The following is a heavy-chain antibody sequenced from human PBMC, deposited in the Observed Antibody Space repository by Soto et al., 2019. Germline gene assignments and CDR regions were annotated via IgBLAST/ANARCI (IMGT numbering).Heavy chain of an antibody. V-gene: IGHV3-15*07. Sequence: GGSLRLSCAASGFTFSNAWINWVRQAPGKGLEWVGRIKSKTAGGTTDFAAPVKGRFAISRDDSKNMVYLQMNSLKTEDTALYYCTTDSYITMIGFRFDYWGHGTLVTVSS. D-gene: IGHD3-22*01. CDR1: GFTFSNAW. CDR3: TTDSYITMIGFRFDY. J-gene: IGHJ4*01. CDR2: IKSKTAGGTT.